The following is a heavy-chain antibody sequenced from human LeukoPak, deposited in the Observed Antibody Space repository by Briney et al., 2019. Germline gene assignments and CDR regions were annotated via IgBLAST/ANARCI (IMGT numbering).Heavy chain of an antibody. J-gene: IGHJ4*02. CDR2: ISEDESDK. CDR3: AKDRRYYDSTGYYWYFDY. V-gene: IGHV3-30*18. Sequence: GGSLSLSCAASGFTLSKYGIHWVRQAPGKGLEWVAVISEDESDKQYADSVKGRFTISRDNSKNTVYLQMNSLRAEDTAVYYCAKDRRYYDSTGYYWYFDYWGQGTLVTVSS. CDR1: GFTLSKYG. D-gene: IGHD3-22*01.